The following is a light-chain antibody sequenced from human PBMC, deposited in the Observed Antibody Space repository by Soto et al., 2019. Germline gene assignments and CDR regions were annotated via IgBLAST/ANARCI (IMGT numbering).Light chain of an antibody. J-gene: IGLJ1*01. CDR2: SNN. V-gene: IGLV1-44*01. CDR3: AAWDDSLNGRYV. Sequence: QSVLTQPPSASGTPGQRVTISCSGSSSNIGSNTVNWYQQLPGTAPKLLIYSNNQRPSGVPDRFSGSKSGTSASLAISGLQSEDEADYYCAAWDDSLNGRYVFVTGIKVTVL. CDR1: SSNIGSNT.